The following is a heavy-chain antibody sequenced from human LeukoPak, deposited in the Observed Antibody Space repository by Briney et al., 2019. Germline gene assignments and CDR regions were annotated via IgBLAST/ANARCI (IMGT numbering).Heavy chain of an antibody. CDR1: GYSFTSYW. CDR3: ARSATDKVVPAATNWFDP. D-gene: IGHD2-2*01. J-gene: IGHJ5*02. CDR2: IYPGDSDT. Sequence: GESLKISCQGSGYSFTSYWIGWVRPVPGKGLEWMGIIYPGDSDTRYSPSFQGQVTISADKSISTAYLQWSSLKASDTAMYYCARSATDKVVPAATNWFDPWGQGTLVTVSS. V-gene: IGHV5-51*01.